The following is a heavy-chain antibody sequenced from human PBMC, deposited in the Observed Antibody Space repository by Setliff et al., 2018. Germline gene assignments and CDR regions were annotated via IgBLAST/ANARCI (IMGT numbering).Heavy chain of an antibody. Sequence: PSETLSLTCTVSGGSISSYYWSWIRQPAGKGLEWIGHIYIGGSANYNPSLKSRVTMSIDTSNNQFSLKLNSVTAADMAVYYCAREQWLDPPGHYYMDVWAKGTTVTVS. J-gene: IGHJ6*03. CDR3: AREQWLDPPGHYYMDV. CDR1: GGSISSYY. CDR2: IYIGGSA. D-gene: IGHD6-19*01. V-gene: IGHV4-4*07.